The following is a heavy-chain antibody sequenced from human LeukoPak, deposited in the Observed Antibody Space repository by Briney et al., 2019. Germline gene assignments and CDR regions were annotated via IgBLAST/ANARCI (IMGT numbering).Heavy chain of an antibody. V-gene: IGHV3-11*01. D-gene: IGHD6-19*01. CDR3: AKGSGGWYLYYFDY. CDR1: GFTFSDYY. J-gene: IGHJ4*02. CDR2: ISSSGSTI. Sequence: GGSLRLSCAASGFTFSDYYMSWIRQAPGKGLEWVSYISSSGSTIYYADSVKGRFTISRDNSKNTLYLQMNSLRAEDTAVYYCAKGSGGWYLYYFDYWGQGTLVTVSS.